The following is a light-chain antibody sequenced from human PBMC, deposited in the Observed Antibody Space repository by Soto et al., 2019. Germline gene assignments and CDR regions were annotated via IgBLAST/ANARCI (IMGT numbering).Light chain of an antibody. CDR2: DAS. CDR3: QQRSNWPPIT. CDR1: QGISSY. V-gene: IGKV1D-8*03. Sequence: VIWMTQSPSLLSASTGDRVTISCRMSQGISSYFAWYQHNPGKAPKFLIYDASSLESGVPSRFSGSGSGTDFTLTISSLEPEDFAVYYCQQRSNWPPITFGQGTRLEI. J-gene: IGKJ5*01.